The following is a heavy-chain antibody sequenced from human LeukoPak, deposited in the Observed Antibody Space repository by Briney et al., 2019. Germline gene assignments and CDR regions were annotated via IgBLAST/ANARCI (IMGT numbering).Heavy chain of an antibody. Sequence: SVKVSCKASGGTFSSYAISWVRQAPGQGLEWMGGIIPIFGTANYAQKFQGRVTITADESTSTAYMELSSLRSGDTAVYYCARVGTIHYYYMDVWGKGTTVTVSS. CDR3: ARVGTIHYYYMDV. CDR2: IIPIFGTA. D-gene: IGHD3-3*01. CDR1: GGTFSSYA. J-gene: IGHJ6*03. V-gene: IGHV1-69*13.